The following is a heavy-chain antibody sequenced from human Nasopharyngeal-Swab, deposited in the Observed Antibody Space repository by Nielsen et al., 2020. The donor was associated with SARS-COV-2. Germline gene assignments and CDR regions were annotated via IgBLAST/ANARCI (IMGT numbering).Heavy chain of an antibody. D-gene: IGHD3-3*01. CDR3: TRGGRITIFGVVIKGLYFDY. CDR2: INHSGST. V-gene: IGHV4-39*07. Sequence: SEPLSLTCTVSGGSISSSSYYWNWIRQPPGKGLEWIGEINHSGSTNYNPSLKSRVTISVDTSKNQFSLKLSSVTAADTAVYYCTRGGRITIFGVVIKGLYFDYWGQVTLVTVSS. CDR1: GGSISSSSYY. J-gene: IGHJ4*02.